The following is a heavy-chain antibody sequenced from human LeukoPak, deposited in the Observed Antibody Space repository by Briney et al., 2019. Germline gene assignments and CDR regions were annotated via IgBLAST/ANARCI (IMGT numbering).Heavy chain of an antibody. V-gene: IGHV4-59*01. CDR2: IYYSGST. D-gene: IGHD2/OR15-2a*01. Sequence: PSETLSLTCTVSGGSISSYYWSWIRQPPGKGLEWIGYIYYSGSTNYNPSLKSRVTISVDTSKNQFSLKLSSVTAADTAVYYCAREVEVILPGAFDIWGQGTMVTVSS. J-gene: IGHJ3*02. CDR3: AREVEVILPGAFDI. CDR1: GGSISSYY.